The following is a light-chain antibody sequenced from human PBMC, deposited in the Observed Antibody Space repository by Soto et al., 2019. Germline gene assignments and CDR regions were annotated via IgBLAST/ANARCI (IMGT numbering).Light chain of an antibody. CDR2: GVI. Sequence: QSALTQPASVSGSPGQSITISCTGTSSDIGGYNYVSWYQQYPGKAPKLMIFGVIDRPSGVSNRFSGSKSGTTASLTISGLQAEDEADYYCRSYKTSSTVVVFGGGTKLTVL. J-gene: IGLJ2*01. CDR3: RSYKTSSTVVV. V-gene: IGLV2-14*01. CDR1: SSDIGGYNY.